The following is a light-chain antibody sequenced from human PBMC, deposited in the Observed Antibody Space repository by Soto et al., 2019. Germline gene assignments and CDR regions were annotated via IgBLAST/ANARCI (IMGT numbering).Light chain of an antibody. CDR1: NIGSKT. CDR3: QVWASSSDHLYV. Sequence: SYELTQPPSVSVAPGQTARITCGGTNIGSKTVHWYQQKPGQAPVLVVYDDSDRPSGIPERFSGSNSGNTATLTISRVEAGDEADYFCQVWASSSDHLYVLGTGTKVTVL. CDR2: DDS. J-gene: IGLJ1*01. V-gene: IGLV3-21*02.